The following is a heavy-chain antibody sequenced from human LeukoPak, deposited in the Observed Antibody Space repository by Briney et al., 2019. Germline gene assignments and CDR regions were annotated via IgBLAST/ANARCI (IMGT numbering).Heavy chain of an antibody. CDR2: INPNSGGT. J-gene: IGHJ4*02. CDR3: ARGPSYGSGSSPDY. D-gene: IGHD3-10*01. Sequence: VASVKVSCKASGYTFTGYSMHWVRQAPGQGLEWMGWINPNSGGTNYAQKFQGRVTMTRDTSISTAYMELSRLRSDDTAVYYCARGPSYGSGSSPDYWGQGTLVTVSS. CDR1: GYTFTGYS. V-gene: IGHV1-2*02.